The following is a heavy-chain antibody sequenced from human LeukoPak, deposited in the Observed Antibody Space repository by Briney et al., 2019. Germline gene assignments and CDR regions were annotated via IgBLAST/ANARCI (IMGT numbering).Heavy chain of an antibody. CDR3: ARRNFFDY. J-gene: IGHJ4*02. CDR1: GFTFSTHA. Sequence: GGSLRLSCAASGFTFSTHAMSWVRQAPGKGLEWVSAVGVSGGNTYYADSVKGRFTISRDNSNNTLYLQMNSLRAEDTALYYCARRNFFDYWGQGTLVTVSS. V-gene: IGHV3-23*01. CDR2: VGVSGGNT.